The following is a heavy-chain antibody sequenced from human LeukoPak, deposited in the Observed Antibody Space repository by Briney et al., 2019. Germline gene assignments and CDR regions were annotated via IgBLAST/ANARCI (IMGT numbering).Heavy chain of an antibody. CDR3: AKDKAMVRGVIRPHDY. D-gene: IGHD3-10*01. V-gene: IGHV3-23*01. J-gene: IGHJ4*02. CDR1: GFTFSSYA. Sequence: PGGSLRLSCAAPGFTFSSYAISWVRQAPGKGLEWVSAISGSGGSTYYADSVKGRFTISRDNSKNTLYLQMNSLRAEDTAVYYCAKDKAMVRGVIRPHDYWGQGTLVTVSS. CDR2: ISGSGGST.